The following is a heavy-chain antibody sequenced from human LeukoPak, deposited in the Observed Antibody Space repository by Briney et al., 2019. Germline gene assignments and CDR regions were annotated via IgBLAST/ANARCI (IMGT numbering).Heavy chain of an antibody. CDR3: ARRRLHSWTGYPFAY. CDR2: IYWHDDK. D-gene: IGHD3/OR15-3a*01. J-gene: IGHJ4*02. Sequence: SGPTLVNPTQTLTLTRTFSGLSLSTSGVGVGWIRQPPGKALEWLALIYWHDDKRYIPSLKSRLTITKDTPTNHVVLTMTNMCPLGTATYYTARRRLHSWTGYPFAYSGRGRLVTVSS. CDR1: GLSLSTSGVG. V-gene: IGHV2-5*01.